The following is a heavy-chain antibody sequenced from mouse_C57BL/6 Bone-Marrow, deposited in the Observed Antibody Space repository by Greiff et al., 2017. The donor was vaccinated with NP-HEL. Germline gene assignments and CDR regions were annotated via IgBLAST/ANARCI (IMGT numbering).Heavy chain of an antibody. CDR1: GFSFTSYG. CDR2: IWGDGST. D-gene: IGHD2-12*01. V-gene: IGHV2-3*01. CDR3: AQSLYTYWYFDV. J-gene: IGHJ1*03. Sequence: VQLQESGPGLVAPSQSLSITCTVSGFSFTSYGVSWVRQPPGKGLEWLGVIWGDGSTHYHSALISSLSISTDNSKSQVFLKLNSLHTDDTATSNWAQSLYTYWYFDVWGTGTTVTVSS.